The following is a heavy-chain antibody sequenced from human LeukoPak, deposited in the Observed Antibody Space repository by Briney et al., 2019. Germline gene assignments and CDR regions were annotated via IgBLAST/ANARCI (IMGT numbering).Heavy chain of an antibody. CDR2: ISGSGGST. Sequence: PGGSLRLSCAASGFTFSSYAMSWVRQAPGKGLEWVSAISGSGGSTYYADSVKGRFTISRDNAKNSLYLQMNSLRAEDTAVYYCARDFVYFDYWGQGTLVTVSS. V-gene: IGHV3-23*01. D-gene: IGHD3-3*01. CDR1: GFTFSSYA. J-gene: IGHJ4*02. CDR3: ARDFVYFDY.